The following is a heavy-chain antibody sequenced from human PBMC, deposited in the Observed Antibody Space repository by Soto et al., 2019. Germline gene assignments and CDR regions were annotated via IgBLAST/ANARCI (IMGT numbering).Heavy chain of an antibody. Sequence: SETLSLTCAVYGGSFSGYYWSWIRQPPGKGLEWIGEINHSGSTNYNPSLKSRVTISVDTSKNQFSLKLSSVTAADTAVYYCARGPYCTNGVCYPFDYWGQGTLVTVSS. V-gene: IGHV4-34*01. CDR1: GGSFSGYY. J-gene: IGHJ4*02. CDR3: ARGPYCTNGVCYPFDY. D-gene: IGHD2-8*01. CDR2: INHSGST.